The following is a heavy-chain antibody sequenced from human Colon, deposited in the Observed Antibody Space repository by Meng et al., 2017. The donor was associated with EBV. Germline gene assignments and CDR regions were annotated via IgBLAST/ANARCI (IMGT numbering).Heavy chain of an antibody. Sequence: QLQESXPGLVKPSXTLFLTCVVPGGSISSSYLWTWVRQSPGNGLEWIGEMYHSGTTNYNPSLKSRVTILIDTSKNQLSLMLSSVTAADTAVYYCARRPTGIDYWGQGTLVTVSS. CDR1: GGSISSSYL. V-gene: IGHV4-4*02. D-gene: IGHD2-8*02. CDR2: MYHSGTT. J-gene: IGHJ4*02. CDR3: ARRPTGIDY.